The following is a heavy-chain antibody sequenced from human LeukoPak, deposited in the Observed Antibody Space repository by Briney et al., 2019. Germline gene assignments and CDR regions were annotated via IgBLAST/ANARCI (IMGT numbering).Heavy chain of an antibody. Sequence: GGSLRLSCAASGFTFSSYAMSWVRQAPGKGLEWVSSITNSGGSTNYADSVKGRFTISRDNSKNTLYLQMNSLRAEDTALYYYAKGGMTGYYPYDYWGQGTLVTVSS. CDR2: ITNSGGST. CDR1: GFTFSSYA. V-gene: IGHV3-23*01. D-gene: IGHD3-9*01. CDR3: AKGGMTGYYPYDY. J-gene: IGHJ4*02.